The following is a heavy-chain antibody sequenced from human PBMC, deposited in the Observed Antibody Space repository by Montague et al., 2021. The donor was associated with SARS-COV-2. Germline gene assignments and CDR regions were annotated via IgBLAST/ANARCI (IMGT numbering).Heavy chain of an antibody. J-gene: IGHJ4*02. V-gene: IGHV3-21*04. CDR3: VRDYADGSRFSDS. Sequence: SLRLSCAASGFSVSPSSMSWVRQAPGRGLEWVSLYTFRTGFVAYAESLRGRFTISGDNAKNSLFLQMDSLRADVTAFYYCVRDYADGSRFSDSWGQGTLVTVSS. CDR2: YTFRTGFV. CDR1: GFSVSPSS. D-gene: IGHD3-22*01.